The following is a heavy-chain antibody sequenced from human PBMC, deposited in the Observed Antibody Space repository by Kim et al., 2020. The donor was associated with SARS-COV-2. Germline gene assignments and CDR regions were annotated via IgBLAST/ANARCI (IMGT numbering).Heavy chain of an antibody. CDR2: IIPIFGTA. Sequence: SVKVSCKASGGTFSSYAISWVRRAPGQGLEWMGGIIPIFGTANYAQKFQGRVTITADESTSTAYMELSSLRSEDTAVYYCARGGYSYGNYYYYMDVWGKGTTVTVSS. CDR3: ARGGYSYGNYYYYMDV. J-gene: IGHJ6*03. V-gene: IGHV1-69*13. CDR1: GGTFSSYA. D-gene: IGHD5-18*01.